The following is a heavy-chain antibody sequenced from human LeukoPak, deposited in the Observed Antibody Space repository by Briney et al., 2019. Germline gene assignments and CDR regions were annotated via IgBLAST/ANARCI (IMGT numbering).Heavy chain of an antibody. CDR2: ISSSSSTI. CDR1: GFTFSSYS. J-gene: IGHJ5*02. CDR3: ARGLSYSSPPDEFCWFDP. V-gene: IGHV3-48*01. D-gene: IGHD6-13*01. Sequence: GGSLRLSCAASGFTFSSYSMNWVRQAPGKGLEWVSYISSSSSTIYYADSVKGRFTISRDNAKNSLYLLMNSLRAEDTAVYYCARGLSYSSPPDEFCWFDPWGQGTLVTVSS.